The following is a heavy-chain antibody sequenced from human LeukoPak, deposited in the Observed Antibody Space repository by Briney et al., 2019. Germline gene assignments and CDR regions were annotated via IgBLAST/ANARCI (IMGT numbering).Heavy chain of an antibody. V-gene: IGHV3-23*01. Sequence: GGSLRLSCAASGLTFSNYAMSWIRQTPGEGLEWVSSITGGDGSGHYADSVKGRYTISRDNSKNTLSLQMNSLRGEDTAVYYCARATGWVDPLDHWGQGALVTVSS. D-gene: IGHD1-26*01. CDR1: GLTFSNYA. J-gene: IGHJ4*02. CDR2: ITGGDGSG. CDR3: ARATGWVDPLDH.